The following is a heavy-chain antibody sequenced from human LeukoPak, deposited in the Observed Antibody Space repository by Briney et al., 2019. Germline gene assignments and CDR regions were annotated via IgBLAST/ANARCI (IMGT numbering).Heavy chain of an antibody. J-gene: IGHJ4*02. Sequence: SETLSLTCTVSGYSISSGYYWGWIRQPPGKGLEWIGSIYHSGSTYYNPSLKSRVTISVDTSKNQFSLKLSSVTAADTAVYYCARIAVAGTRGRDYWGQGTLVTVSS. CDR3: ARIAVAGTRGRDY. D-gene: IGHD6-19*01. V-gene: IGHV4-38-2*02. CDR1: GYSISSGYY. CDR2: IYHSGST.